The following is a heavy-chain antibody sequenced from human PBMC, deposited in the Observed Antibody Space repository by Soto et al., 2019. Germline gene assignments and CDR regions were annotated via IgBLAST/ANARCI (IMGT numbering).Heavy chain of an antibody. D-gene: IGHD2-21*01. V-gene: IGHV1-69*02. CDR1: GGTFNTYT. J-gene: IGHJ4*02. CDR3: AITYCRDNSCPRDFDF. Sequence: QVQVVQSGAEVKKPESSVKVSCKPSGGTFNTYTVNWVRLAPGHGLEWMGRFIPILDMANYAQKFQDRVTITADRSTFTGYMELNSLTSDDTAVYYCAITYCRDNSCPRDFDFWGPGTRVTVSS. CDR2: FIPILDMA.